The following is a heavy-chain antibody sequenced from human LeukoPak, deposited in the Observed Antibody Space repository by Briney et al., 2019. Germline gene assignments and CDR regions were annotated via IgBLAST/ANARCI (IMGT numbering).Heavy chain of an antibody. Sequence: GGSLRLSCAASGFTFSSYWMSWVRQAPGKGLEWVANIKQDGSEKYYVDSVKGRFTISRDNSKNTLYLQMNSLRAEDTAVYYCAKAIPHWYCSSTSCYNYYYMDVWGKGTTVTVSS. CDR3: AKAIPHWYCSSTSCYNYYYMDV. D-gene: IGHD2-2*02. CDR2: IKQDGSEK. J-gene: IGHJ6*03. V-gene: IGHV3-7*01. CDR1: GFTFSSYW.